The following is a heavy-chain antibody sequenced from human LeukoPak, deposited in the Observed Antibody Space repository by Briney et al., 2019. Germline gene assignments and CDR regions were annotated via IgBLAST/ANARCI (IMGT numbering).Heavy chain of an antibody. J-gene: IGHJ6*03. CDR3: ARGVPPTIWYYYMDV. D-gene: IGHD3-3*01. Sequence: SETLSLTCAVYGGSFSGYYWSWIRQPPGKGLEWIGEINHSGSTNYNPSLKSRVTISVDTSKNQFSLKLSSVTAADTAVYYCARGVPPTIWYYYMDVWGKGTTVTVSS. CDR2: INHSGST. CDR1: GGSFSGYY. V-gene: IGHV4-34*01.